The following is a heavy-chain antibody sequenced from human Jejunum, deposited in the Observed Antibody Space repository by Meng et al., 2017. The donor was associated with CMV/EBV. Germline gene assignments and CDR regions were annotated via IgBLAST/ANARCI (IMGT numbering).Heavy chain of an antibody. CDR1: GFTFSSYG. Sequence: CAASGFTFSSYGMHWVRQAPGKGLVWVSRINSDGSSTTYADPVKGRFTFSRDNAKNTLYLQMNSLRAEDTAVYYCARANNHAMDVWGQGTTVTVSS. V-gene: IGHV3-74*01. D-gene: IGHD1/OR15-1a*01. J-gene: IGHJ6*02. CDR2: INSDGSST. CDR3: ARANNHAMDV.